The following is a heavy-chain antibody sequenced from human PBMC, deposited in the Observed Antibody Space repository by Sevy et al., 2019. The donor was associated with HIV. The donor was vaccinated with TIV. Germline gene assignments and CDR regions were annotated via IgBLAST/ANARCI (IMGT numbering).Heavy chain of an antibody. Sequence: ASVKVSCKASGYTFTSYYMHWVRQAPGQGLEWMGIINPSGGSTSYAQKFQGRVTMTRDTSTSTIYMELSSLISDDTAVYYCARVSSVYNSSSSTYYYYYYGMDVWGQGTTVTVSS. V-gene: IGHV1-46*03. J-gene: IGHJ6*02. CDR1: GYTFTSYY. D-gene: IGHD6-6*01. CDR3: ARVSSVYNSSSSTYYYYYYGMDV. CDR2: INPSGGST.